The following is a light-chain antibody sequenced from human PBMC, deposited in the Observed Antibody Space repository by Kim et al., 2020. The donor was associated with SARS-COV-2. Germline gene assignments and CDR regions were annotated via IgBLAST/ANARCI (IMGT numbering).Light chain of an antibody. CDR1: ESVSTD. V-gene: IGKV3-15*01. CDR3: QHYSKWPLT. Sequence: SVSPGERVTLYCRASESVSTDLAWYQHKPGQAPRLLIHDASARVTGIPGTFTASGSGTEFTLTISSLQSEDSAVYYCQHYSKWPLTFGGGTKLEI. J-gene: IGKJ4*01. CDR2: DAS.